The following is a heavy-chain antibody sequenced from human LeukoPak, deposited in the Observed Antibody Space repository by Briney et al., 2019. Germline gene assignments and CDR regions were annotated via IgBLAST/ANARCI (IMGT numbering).Heavy chain of an antibody. J-gene: IGHJ4*02. D-gene: IGHD3-3*01. V-gene: IGHV1-2*02. CDR1: GYTFTVYY. CDR2: INPNSGGT. CDR3: ARGGDFWSGYRVSDY. Sequence: GASLKLSCKASGYTFTVYYMHWVRQAPGQGLDWMGWINPNSGGTNYAQKFQGRVTMTRDTSISTAYMELSRLRSDDTAVYYCARGGDFWSGYRVSDYWGQGTLVTVSS.